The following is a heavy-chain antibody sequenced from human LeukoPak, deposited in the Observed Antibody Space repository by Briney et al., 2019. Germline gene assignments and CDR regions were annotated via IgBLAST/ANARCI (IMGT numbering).Heavy chain of an antibody. CDR1: GYTFTSYY. CDR2: INPSGGST. V-gene: IGHV1-46*01. Sequence: ASVKVSCKASGYTFTSYYMHWVRQAPGQGLEWMGIINPSGGSTSYAQKFQGRVTMTRDTSTSTVYMELSSLRSEDTAVYYCARKETYYDFWSGSDYFDYWGQGTLVTVSS. D-gene: IGHD3-3*01. J-gene: IGHJ4*02. CDR3: ARKETYYDFWSGSDYFDY.